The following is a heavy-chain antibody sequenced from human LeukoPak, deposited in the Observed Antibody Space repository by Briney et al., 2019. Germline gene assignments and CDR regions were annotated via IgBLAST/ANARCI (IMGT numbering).Heavy chain of an antibody. CDR1: GGSFSGYY. CDR2: INHSGST. D-gene: IGHD3-22*01. Sequence: SETLSLTCAVYGGSFSGYYWSWIRQPPGKGLEWIGEINHSGSTNYNPSLKSRVTISVDTSKNQFSLKLSSVAAADTAVYYCARAERYYDSSGYYDKYYFDYWGQGTLVTVSS. CDR3: ARAERYYDSSGYYDKYYFDY. J-gene: IGHJ4*02. V-gene: IGHV4-34*01.